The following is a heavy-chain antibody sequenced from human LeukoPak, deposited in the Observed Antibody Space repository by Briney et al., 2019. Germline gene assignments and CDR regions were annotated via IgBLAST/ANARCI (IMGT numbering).Heavy chain of an antibody. CDR1: GGSISSGGYY. V-gene: IGHV4-31*03. CDR3: ASGGAYCSSTSCYAFDY. J-gene: IGHJ4*02. Sequence: SQTLSLTCTVSGGSISSGGYYWSWIRQHPGKGLEWIGYIYYSGSTYYNPSLKSRVTTSVDTSKNQFSLKLSSVTAADTAVYYCASGGAYCSSTSCYAFDYRGQGTLVTVSS. CDR2: IYYSGST. D-gene: IGHD2-2*01.